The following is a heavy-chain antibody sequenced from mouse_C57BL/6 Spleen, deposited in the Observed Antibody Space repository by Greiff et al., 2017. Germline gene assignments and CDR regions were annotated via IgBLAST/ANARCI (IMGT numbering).Heavy chain of an antibody. CDR1: GFSLTSYG. V-gene: IGHV2-2*01. D-gene: IGHD2-4*01. J-gene: IGHJ4*01. Sequence: VKLQESGPGLVQPSQSLSITCTVSGFSLTSYGVHWVRQSPGKGLEWLGVIWSGGSTDYNAAFISRLSISKDNSKSQVFFKMNSLQADDTAIYYCARMDDYLYYYAMDYWGQGTSVTVSS. CDR3: ARMDDYLYYYAMDY. CDR2: IWSGGST.